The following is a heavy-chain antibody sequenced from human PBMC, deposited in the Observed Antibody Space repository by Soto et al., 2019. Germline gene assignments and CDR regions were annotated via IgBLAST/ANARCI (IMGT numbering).Heavy chain of an antibody. CDR1: GGSFSGYY. V-gene: IGHV4-34*01. Sequence: SETLSLTCAVYGGSFSGYYWSWIRQPPGKGLEWIGEINHSGSTNYNPSLKSRVTISVDTSKNQFSLKLSSVTAADTAVYYCARVRRSTYYFDYRGQRTLVTVSS. J-gene: IGHJ4*02. CDR3: ARVRRSTYYFDY. CDR2: INHSGST.